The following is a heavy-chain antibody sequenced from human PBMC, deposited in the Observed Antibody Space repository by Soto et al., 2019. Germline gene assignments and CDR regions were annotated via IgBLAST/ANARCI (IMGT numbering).Heavy chain of an antibody. V-gene: IGHV3-20*04. CDR3: ARYLRGSGIYSAFDI. CDR1: GFTFGDYG. CDR2: INWNGGST. D-gene: IGHD1-26*01. Sequence: GGSLRLSCAASGFTFGDYGMSWVRQAPGKGLEWVSGINWNGGSTGYADSVKGRFTISRDNAKNSLYLQMNSLRAEDTALYSCARYLRGSGIYSAFDIWGQGTMVTVSS. J-gene: IGHJ3*02.